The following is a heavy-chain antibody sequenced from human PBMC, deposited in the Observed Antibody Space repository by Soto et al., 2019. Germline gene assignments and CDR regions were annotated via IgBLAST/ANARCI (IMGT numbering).Heavy chain of an antibody. J-gene: IGHJ5*02. CDR2: IWYDGINT. D-gene: IGHD3-9*01. CDR1: GFTFTNFD. V-gene: IGHV3-33*01. Sequence: PGGSLRLSCVASGFTFTNFDMHWVRQAPDKGLEWLAVIWYDGINTYYADSVKGRFAISRDNSKKTLSLHMSSLRAEDTAVYYCARNPIGLVGNTLSWFDLWGQGTLVTVSS. CDR3: ARNPIGLVGNTLSWFDL.